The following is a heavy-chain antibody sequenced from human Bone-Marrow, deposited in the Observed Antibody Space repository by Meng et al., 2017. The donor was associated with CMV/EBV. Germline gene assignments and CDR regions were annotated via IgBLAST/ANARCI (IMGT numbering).Heavy chain of an antibody. CDR1: SISSGGYY. J-gene: IGHJ4*02. V-gene: IGHV4-31*02. Sequence: SISSGGYYWRWIRPHPGKGLEWIGYIYYSGSTYYNPSLKSRVTISVDTSKNQFSLKLSSVTAADTAVYYCAGRSFNYYDSSGYYAYWGQGTLVTVSS. CDR2: IYYSGST. CDR3: AGRSFNYYDSSGYYAY. D-gene: IGHD3-22*01.